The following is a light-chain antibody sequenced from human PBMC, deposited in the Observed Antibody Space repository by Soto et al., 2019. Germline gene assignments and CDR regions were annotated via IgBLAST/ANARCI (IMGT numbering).Light chain of an antibody. J-gene: IGLJ2*01. V-gene: IGLV2-14*03. CDR2: DVN. CDR1: SSDVGGHNY. Sequence: QSALTQPASMSGSPGQSITISCTGTSSDVGGHNYVSWYRQHPGKAPKLMIYDVNNRPSGVSNRFSGSKSGNTASLTISGLQAEDEADYYCSSHSSSSTLVVFGGGTKVTVL. CDR3: SSHSSSSTLVV.